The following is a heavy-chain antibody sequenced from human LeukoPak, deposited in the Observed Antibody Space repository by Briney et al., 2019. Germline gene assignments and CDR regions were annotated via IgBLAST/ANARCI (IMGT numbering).Heavy chain of an antibody. CDR1: GGTFSSYA. J-gene: IGHJ4*02. D-gene: IGHD4-17*01. CDR2: IIPILGTA. Sequence: ASVKVSCKASGGTFSSYAISWVRQAPGQGLEWMGGIIPILGTANYAQKFQGRVTITADESTSTAYMELSSLRSEDTAVYYCARVATTVTTGDYWGQGTLVTVSS. V-gene: IGHV1-69*13. CDR3: ARVATTVTTGDY.